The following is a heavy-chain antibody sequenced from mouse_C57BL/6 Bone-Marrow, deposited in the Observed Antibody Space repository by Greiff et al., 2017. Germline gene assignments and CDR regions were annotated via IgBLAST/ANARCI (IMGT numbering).Heavy chain of an antibody. J-gene: IGHJ4*01. CDR3: VSSYYSMDY. CDR2: IRSKSNNYAT. CDR1: GFSFNTYA. Sequence: EVQVVESGGGLVQPKGSLKLSCAASGFSFNTYAMNWVRQAPGKGLEWVARIRSKSNNYATYYADSVKDRFTISRDDSESMLYLQMNNLKTEDTAMYDCVSSYYSMDYWGQGTSVTVSS. V-gene: IGHV10-1*01.